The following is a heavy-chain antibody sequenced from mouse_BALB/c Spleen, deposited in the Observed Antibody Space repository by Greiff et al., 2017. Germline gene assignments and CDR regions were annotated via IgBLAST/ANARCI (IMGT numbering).Heavy chain of an antibody. D-gene: IGHD2-4*01. J-gene: IGHJ4*01. CDR1: GFTFSSYY. Sequence: EVKLQESGGGLVKLGGSLKLSCAASGFTFSSYYMSWVRQTPEKRLELVAAINSNGGSTYYPDTVKGRFTISRDNAKNTLYLQMSSLKSEDTALYYCAREDYDGKNAMDYWGQGTSVTVSS. CDR3: AREDYDGKNAMDY. V-gene: IGHV5-6-2*01. CDR2: INSNGGST.